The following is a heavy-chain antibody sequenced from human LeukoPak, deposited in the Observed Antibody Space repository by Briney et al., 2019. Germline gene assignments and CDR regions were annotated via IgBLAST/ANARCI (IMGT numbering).Heavy chain of an antibody. J-gene: IGHJ6*02. CDR2: ISSNGGST. V-gene: IGHV3-64*02. CDR3: ARGLRAYYYYGMDV. CDR1: GFTFSNYA. Sequence: GGSLRLSCAASGFTFSNYAMHWVRQAPGEGLEYVSAISSNGGSTYYADPVKGRFAISRDNSKNTLFLQMGSLRVEHMAVYYCARGLRAYYYYGMDVWGQGTTVTVSS. D-gene: IGHD3-3*01.